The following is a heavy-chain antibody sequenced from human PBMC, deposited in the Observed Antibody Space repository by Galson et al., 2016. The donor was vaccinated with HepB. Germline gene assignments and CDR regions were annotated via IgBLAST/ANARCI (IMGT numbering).Heavy chain of an antibody. Sequence: SVKVSCKASEYSFTSYNMHWVRQAPGQGLEWTGVIYPRDGGTDYSAKFKGRLTLTRDTSTSTVYMELSSLRADDTALYYCARGGWVGDDGLDVWGQGTTVTVSS. CDR2: IYPRDGGT. D-gene: IGHD3-10*01. CDR3: ARGGWVGDDGLDV. J-gene: IGHJ6*02. CDR1: EYSFTSYN. V-gene: IGHV1-46*01.